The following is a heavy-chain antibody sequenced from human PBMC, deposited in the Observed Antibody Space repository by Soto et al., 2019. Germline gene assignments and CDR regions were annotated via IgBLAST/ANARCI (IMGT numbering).Heavy chain of an antibody. V-gene: IGHV3-23*01. CDR3: ATDSSRGLDGMDV. Sequence: GGSLRLSCAASGFTFSSYAMSWVRQAPGKGLEWVSAISGSGGSTYYADSVKGRFTISRDNSKNTLYLQMNSLRAEDTAVYYCATDSSRGLDGMDVWGQGTTVTVSS. D-gene: IGHD6-19*01. CDR2: ISGSGGST. CDR1: GFTFSSYA. J-gene: IGHJ6*02.